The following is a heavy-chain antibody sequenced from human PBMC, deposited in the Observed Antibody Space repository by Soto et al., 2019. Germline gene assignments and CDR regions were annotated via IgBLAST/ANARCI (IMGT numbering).Heavy chain of an antibody. D-gene: IGHD5-18*01. J-gene: IGHJ4*02. CDR3: VKARSGHSYADS. CDR1: GFTFSNYA. Sequence: EVQLLESGGGLVQPGGSLRLSCAASGFTFSNYAMSWLRQPPGKGLEWVSAISGSGDRTYYADSVKGRFTISRDNSKNTLYLQMNSLIAEDSAVYYCVKARSGHSYADSWGQGTLVTVSS. V-gene: IGHV3-23*01. CDR2: ISGSGDRT.